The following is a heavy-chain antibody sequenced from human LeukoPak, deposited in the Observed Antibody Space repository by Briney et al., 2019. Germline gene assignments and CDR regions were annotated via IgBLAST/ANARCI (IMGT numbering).Heavy chain of an antibody. CDR2: IIPIFGTA. CDR3: ARDGPRYEYSSSSAPSHFDY. D-gene: IGHD6-6*01. CDR1: GGTFSSYA. Sequence: SVKVSCXASGGTFSSYAISWVRQALGQGLEWMGSIIPIFGTANYAQKFQGRVTITTDESTSTAYMELSSLRSEDTAVYYCARDGPRYEYSSSSAPSHFDYWGQGTLVTVSS. V-gene: IGHV1-69*05. J-gene: IGHJ4*02.